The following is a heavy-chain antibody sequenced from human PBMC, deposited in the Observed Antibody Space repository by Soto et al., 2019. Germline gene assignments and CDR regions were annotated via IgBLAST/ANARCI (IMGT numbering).Heavy chain of an antibody. V-gene: IGHV1-3*01. J-gene: IGHJ4*02. CDR1: GYTFTSYA. CDR3: ARDRCSGGSCYFDY. Sequence: ASVKVSCKASGYTFTSYATHWVRQAPGQRLEWMGWINAGNGNTKYSQKFQGRVTITRDTSASTAYMELSSLRSEDTAVYYCARDRCSGGSCYFDYWGQGTLVTVSS. D-gene: IGHD2-15*01. CDR2: INAGNGNT.